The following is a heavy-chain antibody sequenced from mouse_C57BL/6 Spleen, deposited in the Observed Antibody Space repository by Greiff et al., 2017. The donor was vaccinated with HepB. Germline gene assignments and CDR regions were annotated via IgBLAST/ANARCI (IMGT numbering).Heavy chain of an antibody. CDR2: ISSGSSTI. Sequence: EVKVVESGGGLVKPGGSLKLSCAASGFTFSDYGMHWVRQAPEKGLEWVAYISSGSSTIYYADTVKGRFTISRDNAKNTLFLQMTSLRSEDTAMYYCATSRIVTTDYAMDYWGQGTSVTVSS. CDR1: GFTFSDYG. D-gene: IGHD2-5*01. V-gene: IGHV5-17*01. J-gene: IGHJ4*01. CDR3: ATSRIVTTDYAMDY.